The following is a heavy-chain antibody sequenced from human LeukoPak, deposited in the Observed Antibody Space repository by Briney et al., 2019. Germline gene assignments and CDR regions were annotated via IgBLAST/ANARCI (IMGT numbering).Heavy chain of an antibody. D-gene: IGHD1-14*01. CDR1: GLTFSTSG. CDR3: ATETNGRHYDY. V-gene: IGHV3-21*06. CDR2: IGPTGFDR. J-gene: IGHJ4*02. Sequence: GGSLRLSCTTSGLTFSTSGFNWVRQAPGKGLEWVASIGPTGFDRYHADSIKGRFTISRDNANNFLYLQMDSLRAEDTAVYYCATETNGRHYDYWGQGTLLTVSS.